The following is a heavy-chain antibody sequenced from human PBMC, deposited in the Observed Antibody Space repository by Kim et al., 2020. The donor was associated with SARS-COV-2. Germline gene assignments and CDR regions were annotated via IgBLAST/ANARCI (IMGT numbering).Heavy chain of an antibody. CDR1: GFTLNRYC. CDR3: VRDFGGNFEY. D-gene: IGHD1-26*01. Sequence: GGSLRLSCAASGFTLNRYCMHWVRQAPGKGLGWVARLNEDGSITNSACSVRGRFTISRADAKNILYLQMNSLRVEDTATYHCVRDFGGNFEYWAQGTLVT. CDR2: LNEDGSIT. J-gene: IGHJ4*02. V-gene: IGHV3-74*01.